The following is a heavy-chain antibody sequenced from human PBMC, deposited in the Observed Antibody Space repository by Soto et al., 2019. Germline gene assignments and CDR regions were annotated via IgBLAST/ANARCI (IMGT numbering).Heavy chain of an antibody. Sequence: QVQLVESGGGVVQPGRSLRLSCAASGFTYGMHWVRQAPGKGLEWVAVTWYDGSNKYYADSVKGRFTISRDNSKNTLYLQMNSLRAEDTAVYLLALGGGGAIRRSYFDYWGQGTLVTVSS. CDR2: TWYDGSNK. CDR1: GFTYG. V-gene: IGHV3-33*01. D-gene: IGHD2-21*01. CDR3: ALGGGGAIRRSYFDY. J-gene: IGHJ4*02.